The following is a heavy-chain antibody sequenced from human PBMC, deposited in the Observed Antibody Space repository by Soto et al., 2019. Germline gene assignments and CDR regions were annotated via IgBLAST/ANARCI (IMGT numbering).Heavy chain of an antibody. CDR3: ARLDGNPYYGMDV. CDR1: GGSISSYY. V-gene: IGHV4-59*08. CDR2: IYYSGST. J-gene: IGHJ6*02. Sequence: SETLSLSCTVSGGSISSYYWSWIRQPPGKGLEWIGYIYYSGSTNYNPSLKSRVTISVDTSKNQFSLKLSSVTAADTAVYYCARLDGNPYYGMDVWGQGTTVTVSS. D-gene: IGHD4-17*01.